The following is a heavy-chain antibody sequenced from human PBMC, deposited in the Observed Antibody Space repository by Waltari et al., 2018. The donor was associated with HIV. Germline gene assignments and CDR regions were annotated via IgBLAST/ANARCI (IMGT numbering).Heavy chain of an antibody. CDR2: IKEDGSGK. CDR1: GLSFSGYW. J-gene: IGHJ4*02. V-gene: IGHV3-7*01. CDR3: ARARYCSSISCSYFDD. D-gene: IGHD2-2*01. Sequence: EVQLVESGGGLVQSGGSLRLSCAVSGLSFSGYWMSWVRQAPGKGVELGANIKEDGSGKYYVDSVKGRFTISRDNAKNSLYLQMNSLRAEDTAMYYCARARYCSSISCSYFDDWGQGTLVTVSS.